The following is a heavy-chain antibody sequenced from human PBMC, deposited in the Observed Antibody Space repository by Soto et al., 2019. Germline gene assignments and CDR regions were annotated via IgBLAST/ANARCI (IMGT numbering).Heavy chain of an antibody. CDR3: ARDGNGQRGSPH. D-gene: IGHD3-16*01. J-gene: IGHJ4*02. CDR2: IYSGGSI. Sequence: VQLVESGGGLIQAGGSLRLSCAVSGFTVSNNFMMWVRQAPGKGLEWVSLIYSGGSISYADSVKGRFTISRDGSMNMLYLQMNSLTAEDTSVYYCARDGNGQRGSPHWGQGTLVTVSS. V-gene: IGHV3-53*02. CDR1: GFTVSNNF.